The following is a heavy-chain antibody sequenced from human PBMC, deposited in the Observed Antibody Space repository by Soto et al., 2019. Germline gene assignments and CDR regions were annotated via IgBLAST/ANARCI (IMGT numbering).Heavy chain of an antibody. CDR3: ARWIRGTPDY. CDR1: GFSFSNHW. CDR2: ISPYGGGN. V-gene: IGHV3-7*04. D-gene: IGHD3-10*01. Sequence: DVPLVASGGGLVQPGGSLTLPCTVSGFSFSNHWMGWVRQTPRKGLEWVANISPYGGGNYYVDSLKGRFTIYRDNAKDSLYLHMSSLGVADTGIYHCARWIRGTPDYWGQGTLVTVSS. J-gene: IGHJ4*02.